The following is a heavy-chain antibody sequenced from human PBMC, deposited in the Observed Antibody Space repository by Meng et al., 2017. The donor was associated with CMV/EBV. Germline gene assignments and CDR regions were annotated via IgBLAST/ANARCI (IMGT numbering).Heavy chain of an antibody. V-gene: IGHV1-69*01. CDR3: ARCRTELVLPDY. CDR1: GGTFSSYA. J-gene: IGHJ4*02. Sequence: SCTASGGTFSSYAISWVRQAPGQGLEWMGGIIPIFGTANYAQKFQGRVTITADESTSTAYMELSSLRSEDTAVYYCARCRTELVLPDYWGQGTLVTVSS. CDR2: IIPIFGTA. D-gene: IGHD1-26*01.